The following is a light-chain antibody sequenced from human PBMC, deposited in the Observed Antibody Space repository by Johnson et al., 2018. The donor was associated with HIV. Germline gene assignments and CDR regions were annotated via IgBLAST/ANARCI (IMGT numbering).Light chain of an antibody. CDR3: RTWDNSLNSPV. J-gene: IGLJ1*01. Sequence: QSILTQPPSVSAAPGQKVTISCSGSSSNIGNNYVSWYQQLPGTAPKLLIYDNNKRPSGIPDRFSGSKSGTSATLGITRLHTGDEADYYCRTWDNSLNSPVFGTGTKVTVL. V-gene: IGLV1-51*01. CDR1: SSNIGNNY. CDR2: DNN.